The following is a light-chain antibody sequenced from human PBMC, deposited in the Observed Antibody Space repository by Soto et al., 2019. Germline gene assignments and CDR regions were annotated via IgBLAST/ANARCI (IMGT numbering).Light chain of an antibody. CDR1: QSLLHRNGYNY. J-gene: IGKJ2*01. CDR2: LGS. V-gene: IGKV2-28*01. CDR3: MQALQTPLT. Sequence: DIVMTQSPLSLPVTPGEPASISCRSSQSLLHRNGYNYLDWYLQKPGQSPQLLIYLGSNRASGVPDRFSGSGSGTDFTLKISRGEAEDVGVYYCMQALQTPLTFGQGTKLEIK.